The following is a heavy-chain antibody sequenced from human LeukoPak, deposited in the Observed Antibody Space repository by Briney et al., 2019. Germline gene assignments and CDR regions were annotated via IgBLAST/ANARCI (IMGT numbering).Heavy chain of an antibody. D-gene: IGHD1-1*01. Sequence: PGGSLRLSCAASGFTFSSYGMHWVRQAPGKGLEWVAVIWYDGSNKYYADSVKGRFTISRDNSKNTLYLQMYSLRAEDTAVYYCAKAGTGTNMIFDYWGQGTLVTVSS. J-gene: IGHJ4*02. CDR2: IWYDGSNK. V-gene: IGHV3-33*06. CDR1: GFTFSSYG. CDR3: AKAGTGTNMIFDY.